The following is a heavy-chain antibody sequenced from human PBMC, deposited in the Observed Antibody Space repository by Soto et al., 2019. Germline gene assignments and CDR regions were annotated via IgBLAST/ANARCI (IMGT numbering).Heavy chain of an antibody. CDR3: AKQRFRDYSNSLLGDLDS. Sequence: GGSLRLSCEASGFTFRNFGMHWVRQAPGKGLEWVALMSYSGSVKFHADIVKGRFTISRDNSKDTLYLQMDNLRPEDTAVYFCAKQRFRDYSNSLLGDLDSWGQGSLVTVSS. CDR1: GFTFRNFG. V-gene: IGHV3-30*18. D-gene: IGHD4-4*01. J-gene: IGHJ4*02. CDR2: MSYSGSVK.